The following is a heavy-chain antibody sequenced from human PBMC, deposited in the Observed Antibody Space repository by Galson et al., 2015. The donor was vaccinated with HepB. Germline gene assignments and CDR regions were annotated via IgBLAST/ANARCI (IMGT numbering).Heavy chain of an antibody. CDR2: ISYIGNT. CDR3: ARHLTRGSYYFDY. Sequence: ETLSLTCTVSGGSITSYYWSWIRQPPGKGLEWIGYISYIGNTNNNPSLKSRVTISVDTSKKQVSLNLRSVTAADTAVYYCARHLTRGSYYFDYWGQGTLVTVSS. V-gene: IGHV4-59*01. J-gene: IGHJ4*02. CDR1: GGSITSYY. D-gene: IGHD7-27*01.